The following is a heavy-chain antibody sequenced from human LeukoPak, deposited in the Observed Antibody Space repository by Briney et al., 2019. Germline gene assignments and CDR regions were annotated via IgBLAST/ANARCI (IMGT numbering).Heavy chain of an antibody. V-gene: IGHV4-59*01. CDR2: IYYSGST. CDR3: ATRRIAVAAPFDY. J-gene: IGHJ4*02. CDR1: GGSISSYY. Sequence: PSETLSLTCTVSGGSISSYYWSWIRQPPGKGLEWIGYIYYSGSTNYNPSLKSRVTISVDTSKSQFSLKLSSVTAADTAVYYCATRRIAVAAPFDYWGQGTLVTVSS. D-gene: IGHD6-19*01.